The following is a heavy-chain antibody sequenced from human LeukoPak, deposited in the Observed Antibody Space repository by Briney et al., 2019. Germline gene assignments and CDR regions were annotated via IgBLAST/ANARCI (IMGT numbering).Heavy chain of an antibody. Sequence: GGSLRLSCAASGFTFSSYSMNWVRQAPGKGLEWISYISSASNTIYYADSVKGRFTISRDNAKNSVYLQMNSLRAEDTAMYYCARDGRFGDYNWFDPWGQGTLVTVSS. CDR2: ISSASNTI. J-gene: IGHJ5*02. V-gene: IGHV3-48*01. D-gene: IGHD3-10*01. CDR3: ARDGRFGDYNWFDP. CDR1: GFTFSSYS.